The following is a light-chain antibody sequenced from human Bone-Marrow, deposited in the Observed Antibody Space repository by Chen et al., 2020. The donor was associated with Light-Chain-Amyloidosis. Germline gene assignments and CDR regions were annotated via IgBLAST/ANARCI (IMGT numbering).Light chain of an antibody. Sequence: EIVLTQSPGTLSLSPGEGANLSCRASQTISSNYLTWYQQKFGQAPRLLIYGSSSRATGITDRFTGSGSGTDFTLNINRLEPEDFAMYYCQQYGTSPLTFGGGTKVEIK. CDR3: QQYGTSPLT. CDR1: QTISSNY. V-gene: IGKV3-20*01. J-gene: IGKJ4*01. CDR2: GSS.